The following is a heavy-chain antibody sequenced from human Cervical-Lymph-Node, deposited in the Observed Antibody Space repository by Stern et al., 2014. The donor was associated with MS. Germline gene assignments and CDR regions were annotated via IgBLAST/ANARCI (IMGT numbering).Heavy chain of an antibody. CDR1: GFTFRGHA. CDR2: ISDDGSNK. Sequence: QVQLVQSGGGVVQPGRSLRLSCAASGFTFRGHAIHWVRQAPDKGLEWVAVISDDGSNKEYADSVQGRFTISRDNSKSTVFLHLDSLRFEDTAVYYCARVRYGYIRAGQAMDYWGQGALVTVSS. D-gene: IGHD5-12*01. J-gene: IGHJ4*02. V-gene: IGHV3-30*04. CDR3: ARVRYGYIRAGQAMDY.